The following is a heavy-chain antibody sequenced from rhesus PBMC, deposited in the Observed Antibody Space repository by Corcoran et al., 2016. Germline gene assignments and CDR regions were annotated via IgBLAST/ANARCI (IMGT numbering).Heavy chain of an antibody. Sequence: QVQLQESGPGLVKPSATLSLTCAVSGGAISSGHGWTWMRLSPGEGLEWIAYIGGSSGSTNYNPSLQSRVTISKDTSKNQFSLNLTSVTAADTAVYYCARAFGYYGSGPDYWGQGVLVTVSS. CDR2: IGGSSGST. V-gene: IGHV4-127*01. D-gene: IGHD3-28*01. CDR3: ARAFGYYGSGPDY. J-gene: IGHJ4*01. CDR1: GGAISSGHG.